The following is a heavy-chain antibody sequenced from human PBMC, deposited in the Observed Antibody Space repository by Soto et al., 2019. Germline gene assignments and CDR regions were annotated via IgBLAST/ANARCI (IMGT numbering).Heavy chain of an antibody. Sequence: GGSLRLSWALSGFSVSSNYLRWVRQAAGKGLEWVAVHYSGGSTYYADSVQGGLTISRDKSNNTLYLQMRRVRAEDTAVYFCPRHRHPRGTVGATSPLDPWGQGPQVPVSP. CDR3: PRHRHPRGTVGATSPLDP. V-gene: IGHV3-66*04. J-gene: IGHJ5*02. CDR2: HYSGGST. D-gene: IGHD1-26*01. CDR1: GFSVSSNY.